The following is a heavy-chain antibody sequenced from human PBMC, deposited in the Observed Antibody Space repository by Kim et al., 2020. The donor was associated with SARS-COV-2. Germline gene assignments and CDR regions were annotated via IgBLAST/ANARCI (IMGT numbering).Heavy chain of an antibody. CDR2: IYYSGST. D-gene: IGHD2-21*01. CDR3: ARGAPGHIVVVIAPRVYYFDY. J-gene: IGHJ4*02. CDR1: GGSISSSSYY. Sequence: SETLSLTCTVSGGSISSSSYYWGWIRQPPGKGLEWIGSIYYSGSTYYNPSLKSRVTISVDTSKNQFSLKLSSVTAADTAVYYCARGAPGHIVVVIAPRVYYFDYWGQGTLVTVSS. V-gene: IGHV4-39*01.